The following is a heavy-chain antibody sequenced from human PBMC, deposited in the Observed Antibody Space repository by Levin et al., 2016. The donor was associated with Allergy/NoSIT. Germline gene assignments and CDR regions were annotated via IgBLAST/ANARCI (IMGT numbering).Heavy chain of an antibody. CDR1: GVSVRSGDYY. CDR3: ASAATSRANFEY. V-gene: IGHV4-31*03. J-gene: IGHJ4*02. Sequence: SETLSLTCTVSGVSVRSGDYYWIWIRQHPGKGLEWIGDIYYRGTTYYDPSLKSGVTISIDRSRNQFSLKMTGMTAADTAVYYCASAATSRANFEYWGQGTLVTVSS. CDR2: IYYRGTT. D-gene: IGHD6-25*01.